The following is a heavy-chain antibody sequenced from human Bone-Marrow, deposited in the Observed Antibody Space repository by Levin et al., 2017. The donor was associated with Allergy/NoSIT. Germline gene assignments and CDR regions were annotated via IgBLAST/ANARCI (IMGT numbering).Heavy chain of an antibody. D-gene: IGHD1-7*01. Sequence: GESLKISCAASGFTFSSYWMSWVRQAPGKGLEWVANIKQDGSEKYYVDSVKGRFTISRDNAKNSLYLQMNSLRAEDTAVYYCARVNWNYGPFDYWGQGTLVTVSS. J-gene: IGHJ4*02. CDR2: IKQDGSEK. CDR3: ARVNWNYGPFDY. CDR1: GFTFSSYW. V-gene: IGHV3-7*01.